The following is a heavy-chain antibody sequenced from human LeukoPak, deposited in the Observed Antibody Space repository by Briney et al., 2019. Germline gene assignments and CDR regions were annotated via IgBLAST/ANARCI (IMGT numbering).Heavy chain of an antibody. Sequence: GGSLRLSCAASGFTFKTYTMHWVRQAPGMGLEWVSSISSSSSYIFYADSVKGRFTISRDNAKKTLYLEMNSLRMEDTAIYYCATSRVFDYWGQGTLVTVSS. J-gene: IGHJ4*02. CDR2: ISSSSSYI. V-gene: IGHV3-21*01. CDR3: ATSRVFDY. CDR1: GFTFKTYT.